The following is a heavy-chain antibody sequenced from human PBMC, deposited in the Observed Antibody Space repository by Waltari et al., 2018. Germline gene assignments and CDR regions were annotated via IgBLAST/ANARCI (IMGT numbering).Heavy chain of an antibody. J-gene: IGHJ5*02. CDR1: GGSFNDYY. CDR3: ARGRGAVAGTGNNWFDP. D-gene: IGHD6-19*01. V-gene: IGHV4-34*01. CDR2: INHSGST. Sequence: QVQLQQWGAGLLKPSETLSLTCAVFGGSFNDYYWGWIRQPPGKGLEWIGEINHSGSTNSNPSLKSRVTVSVDTSKNQFSLKLRSVTAADTAVYYCARGRGAVAGTGNNWFDPWGQGTLVTVSS.